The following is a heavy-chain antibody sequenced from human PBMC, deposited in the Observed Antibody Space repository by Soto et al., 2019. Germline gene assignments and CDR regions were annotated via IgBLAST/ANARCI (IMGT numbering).Heavy chain of an antibody. V-gene: IGHV6-1*01. CDR3: AGGIYAMDV. D-gene: IGHD3-16*01. Sequence: SQTLSLTCAISGGSVSSDSAAWNWIRQSPSRGLEWLGRAYYRSKWYNDYAVSVKSRMTINADTSKNQFSLQLNSVTPEDTAVYYCAGGIYAMDVWGQGTTVTVSS. CDR1: GGSVSSDSAA. CDR2: AYYRSKWYN. J-gene: IGHJ6*02.